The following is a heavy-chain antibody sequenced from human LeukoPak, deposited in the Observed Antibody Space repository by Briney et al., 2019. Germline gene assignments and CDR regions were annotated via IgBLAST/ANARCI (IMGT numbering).Heavy chain of an antibody. CDR1: GYTFTAYY. D-gene: IGHD3-10*01. CDR2: INPYSAAT. V-gene: IGHV1-2*02. J-gene: IGHJ6*02. CDR3: ARGSYGSGSYPSDV. Sequence: GASVKVSCKASGYTFTAYYIHWVRQAPDQGLEWMGWINPYSAATKYAQKFQDRVTMTRDTSVSTAYMDLSSLRSVDTAVYYCARGSYGSGSYPSDVWGQGTTVTVSS.